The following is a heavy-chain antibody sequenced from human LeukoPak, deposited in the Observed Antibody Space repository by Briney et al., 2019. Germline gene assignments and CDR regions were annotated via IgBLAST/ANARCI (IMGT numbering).Heavy chain of an antibody. D-gene: IGHD3-3*01. J-gene: IGHJ6*04. CDR1: GGSISSYY. CDR2: IYYSGST. Sequence: SETLSLTCTVSGGSISSYYWSWIRQPPGKGLEWIGYIYYSGSTNYNPSLKSRVTISVDTSKNQFSLKLSSVTAADTAVYYCARMPFPRFLDVWGKGTTVTVSS. CDR3: ARMPFPRFLDV. V-gene: IGHV4-59*01.